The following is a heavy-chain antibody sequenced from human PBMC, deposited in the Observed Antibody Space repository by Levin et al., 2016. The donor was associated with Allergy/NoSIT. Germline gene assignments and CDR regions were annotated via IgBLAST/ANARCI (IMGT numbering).Heavy chain of an antibody. CDR2: ISSGSTII. J-gene: IGHJ4*02. CDR3: TRRVGSYLD. D-gene: IGHD3-10*01. Sequence: GGSLRLSCAASGFIFSSYSMNWVRQAPGKGLEWVSYISSGSTIIYYADSVKGRFTISRDNARNSLYLQMNSLRDEDTAVYYCTRRVGSYLDWGQGTLVTVSS. V-gene: IGHV3-48*02. CDR1: GFIFSSYS.